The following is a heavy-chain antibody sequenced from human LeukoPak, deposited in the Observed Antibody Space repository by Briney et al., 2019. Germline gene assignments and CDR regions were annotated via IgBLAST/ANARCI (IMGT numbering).Heavy chain of an antibody. V-gene: IGHV4-39*01. D-gene: IGHD3-22*01. J-gene: IGHJ3*02. Sequence: NPSETLSLTCTVSGGSISSSSYYWGWIRQPPGKGLEWIGSIYYSGSTYYNPSLKSRVTISVDTSKNQFSLKLSSVTAADTAVYYCARLLVVTVGAGAFDIWGQGTMVTVSS. CDR1: GGSISSSSYY. CDR3: ARLLVVTVGAGAFDI. CDR2: IYYSGST.